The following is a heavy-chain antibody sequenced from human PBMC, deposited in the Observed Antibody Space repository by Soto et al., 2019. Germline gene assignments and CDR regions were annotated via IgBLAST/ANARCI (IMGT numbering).Heavy chain of an antibody. CDR2: IYLNDDK. Sequence: GXTLVNPTKTLTXTCTFSRSALSSGGAGVAWIRQPPGKALEWLALIYLNDDKRFSPSLQTRLTITKDASKNQVVLTMTSMDPVDTATYFCAHRPSTSGTFDSWGQGILVTVSS. CDR3: AHRPSTSGTFDS. J-gene: IGHJ4*02. CDR1: RSALSSGGAG. V-gene: IGHV2-5*01. D-gene: IGHD2-2*01.